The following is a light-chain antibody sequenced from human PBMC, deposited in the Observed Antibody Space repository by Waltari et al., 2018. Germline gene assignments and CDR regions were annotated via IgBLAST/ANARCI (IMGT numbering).Light chain of an antibody. V-gene: IGKV3-20*01. Sequence: EIVLTQSPGTLSLSPGERAIVSCRASQSVGRTLAWYQQKPRQTPRLLIYGASNRATGIPDRFIGSGFGTDFSLTISGLEPEDSAVYYCQHYLRLPVAFGQGTKVEIK. CDR3: QHYLRLPVA. CDR1: QSVGRT. J-gene: IGKJ1*01. CDR2: GAS.